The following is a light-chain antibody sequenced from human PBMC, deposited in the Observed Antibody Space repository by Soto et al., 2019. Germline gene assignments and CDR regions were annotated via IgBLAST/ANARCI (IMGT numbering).Light chain of an antibody. CDR1: QDILSW. Sequence: DLQMTQSPSSVSASVGDTVTITCRASQDILSWLAWYQQKPGEAPRLLIYASSNLQSGVPSRFSGSRSGTDFTLTISSLHPEDFATYYCQQTNTFPITFGPGTRLDIK. CDR2: ASS. J-gene: IGKJ3*01. CDR3: QQTNTFPIT. V-gene: IGKV1-12*01.